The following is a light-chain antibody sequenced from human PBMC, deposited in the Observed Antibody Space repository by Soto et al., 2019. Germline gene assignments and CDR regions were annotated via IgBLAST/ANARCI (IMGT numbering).Light chain of an antibody. CDR2: GAS. CDR3: QQYASSPWT. Sequence: EIVLTQSPGTLSLSPGERATLSCRASQSVSSSYLAWCQQKPGQAPRLRIYGASSRATGIPDRFSGSGSGTDFTLTISRLEPEDFAVYYWQQYASSPWTFGQGNKVEIK. CDR1: QSVSSSY. J-gene: IGKJ1*01. V-gene: IGKV3-20*01.